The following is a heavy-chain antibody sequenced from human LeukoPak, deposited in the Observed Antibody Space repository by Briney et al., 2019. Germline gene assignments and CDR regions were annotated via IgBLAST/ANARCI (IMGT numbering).Heavy chain of an antibody. D-gene: IGHD6-19*01. Sequence: PGGSLRLSCAASGFTFSSYAMSWVRQAPGKGLEWVAFIRYDGSNKYYADSVKGRFTISRDNSKNTLYLQMNSLRAEDTAVDYCADHHGSGWYGGVFDYWGQGTLVAVSS. CDR2: IRYDGSNK. V-gene: IGHV3-30*02. J-gene: IGHJ4*02. CDR1: GFTFSSYA. CDR3: ADHHGSGWYGGVFDY.